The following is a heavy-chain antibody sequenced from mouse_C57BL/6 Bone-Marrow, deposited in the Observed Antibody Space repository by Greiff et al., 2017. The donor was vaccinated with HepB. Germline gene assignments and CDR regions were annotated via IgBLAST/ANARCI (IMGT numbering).Heavy chain of an antibody. CDR1: GFTFSDFY. J-gene: IGHJ2*01. Sequence: EVKLMESGGGLVQSGRSLRLSCATSGFTFSDFYMEWVRQAPGKGLEWIAASRNKANDYTTEYSASVKGRFIVSRDTSQSILYLQMNALSAEDTAIYYCARDAGRLRYFGYWGQSTTRTVSS. V-gene: IGHV7-1*01. CDR2: SRNKANDYTT. D-gene: IGHD3-2*02. CDR3: ARDAGRLRYFGY.